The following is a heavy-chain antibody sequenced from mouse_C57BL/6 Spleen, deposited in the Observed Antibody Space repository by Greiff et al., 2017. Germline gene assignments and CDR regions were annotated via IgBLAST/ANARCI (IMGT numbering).Heavy chain of an antibody. CDR3: TAGSGDWFAY. J-gene: IGHJ3*01. D-gene: IGHD6-1*01. CDR2: IDPENGYT. V-gene: IGHV14-4*01. CDR1: GLNIKDDY. Sequence: EVQLQQSGAELVRPGASVKLSCTASGLNIKDDYMHWVKQRPEQGLEWIGWIDPENGYTGYASKFPGKATITADTSSNTAYLQISRLTSEDTAVYCCTAGSGDWFAYWGQGTLVTVSA.